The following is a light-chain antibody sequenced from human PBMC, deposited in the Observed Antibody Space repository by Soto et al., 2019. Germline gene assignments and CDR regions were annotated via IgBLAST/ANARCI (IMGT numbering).Light chain of an antibody. CDR3: QQDYSYPRT. CDR2: GTS. V-gene: IGKV1-6*01. J-gene: IGKJ1*01. CDR1: QAIRTE. Sequence: AIPMTQSPSSLSASVGDRVIITCRASQAIRTELGWYQQRPGKAPKLLIYGTSNLQSGVPSRFSGSRSGTDFTLTVNGLQPEEFATYYCQQDYSYPRTFGQGTKVDVK.